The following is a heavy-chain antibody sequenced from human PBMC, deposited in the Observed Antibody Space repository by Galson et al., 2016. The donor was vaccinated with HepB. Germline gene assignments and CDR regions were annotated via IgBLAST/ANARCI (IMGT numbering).Heavy chain of an antibody. Sequence: SVKVSCKASGGTFRSYAISWARQAPGQGLEWMGGIIPIFGIANYAQKFQDRVTITADESTSTVYMELSSLRSEDTAVYYCARDRGTAISYYYYHYDMDVWGQGTTVTVSS. D-gene: IGHD1/OR15-1a*01. CDR2: IIPIFGIA. V-gene: IGHV1-69*13. J-gene: IGHJ6*02. CDR3: ARDRGTAISYYYYHYDMDV. CDR1: GGTFRSYA.